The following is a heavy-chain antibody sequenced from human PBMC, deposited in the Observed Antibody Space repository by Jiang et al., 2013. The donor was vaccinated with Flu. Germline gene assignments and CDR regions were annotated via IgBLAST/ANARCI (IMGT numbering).Heavy chain of an antibody. J-gene: IGHJ5*02. V-gene: IGHV4-39*01. CDR3: ARVGSGWYRGLFDP. CDR2: IYYSGST. D-gene: IGHD6-19*01. Sequence: ETLSLTCTVSGGSISSSSYYWGWIRQPPGKGLEWIGSIYYSGSTYYNPSLRTRVTISVDTSKNQFSLKLSSVTAADTAVYYCARVGSGWYRGLFDPWGQGTLVTVSS. CDR1: GGSISSSSYY.